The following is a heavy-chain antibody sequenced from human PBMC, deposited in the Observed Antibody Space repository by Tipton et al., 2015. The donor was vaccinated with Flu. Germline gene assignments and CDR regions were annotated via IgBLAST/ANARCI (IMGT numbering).Heavy chain of an antibody. Sequence: TLSLTCDVSDNFISTGYYGGWIRQPPGRGLEWIGSIYHTGTTYYSPSLQSRVVISLDTSKNQLSLELSSVTAADTAVYYCARHTGDSVRGIVDYWGQGTVVTVSS. J-gene: IGHJ4*02. V-gene: IGHV4-38-2*01. CDR1: DNFISTGYY. CDR3: ARHTGDSVRGIVDY. D-gene: IGHD3-10*02. CDR2: IYHTGTT.